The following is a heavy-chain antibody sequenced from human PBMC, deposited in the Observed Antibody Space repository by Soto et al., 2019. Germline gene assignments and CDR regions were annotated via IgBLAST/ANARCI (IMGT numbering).Heavy chain of an antibody. CDR2: ITHSGST. V-gene: IGHV4-34*01. J-gene: IGHJ6*02. CDR3: ARVNPGFGVVIIGYYYYGMDV. D-gene: IGHD3-3*01. Sequence: QVQLQQWGAGLLKPSETLSLTCAVYGRSFSGYYWSWIRQPPGKGLEWIGEITHSGSTNYNPSLKSRVTISVDTSKNQFSLKLSSVTAADTAVYYCARVNPGFGVVIIGYYYYGMDVWGQGTTVTVSS. CDR1: GRSFSGYY.